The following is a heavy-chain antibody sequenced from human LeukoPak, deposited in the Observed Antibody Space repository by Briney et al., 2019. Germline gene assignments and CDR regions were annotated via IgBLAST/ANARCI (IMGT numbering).Heavy chain of an antibody. Sequence: PGGSLRLSCAASGFTFSIYSMSWVRQAPGKGLEWVSSISSTSIYIYYADSVRGRFTISRDNAENSLYLQINSLGVEDTAVYSCARVAAGAEAHTLHYHYMDVWAKGTTVTVSS. CDR1: GFTFSIYS. D-gene: IGHD6-13*01. CDR2: ISSTSIYI. V-gene: IGHV3-21*01. J-gene: IGHJ6*03. CDR3: ARVAAGAEAHTLHYHYMDV.